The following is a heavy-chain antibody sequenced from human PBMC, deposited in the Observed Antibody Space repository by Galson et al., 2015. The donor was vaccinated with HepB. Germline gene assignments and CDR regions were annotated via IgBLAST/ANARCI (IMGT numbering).Heavy chain of an antibody. Sequence: SVKVSCKASGGTFSSYAISWVRQAPGQGLEWMGGIIPIFGTANYAQKFQGRVTITADESTSTAYMELSSLRSEDTAVYYCASPYYYDSSGYYYFDYWGQGTLVTVSS. CDR2: IIPIFGTA. D-gene: IGHD3-22*01. V-gene: IGHV1-69*13. CDR1: GGTFSSYA. CDR3: ASPYYYDSSGYYYFDY. J-gene: IGHJ4*02.